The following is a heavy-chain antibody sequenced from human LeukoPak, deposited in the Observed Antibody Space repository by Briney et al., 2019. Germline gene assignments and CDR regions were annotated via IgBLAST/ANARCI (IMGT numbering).Heavy chain of an antibody. V-gene: IGHV3-23*01. CDR2: LSGSGDTT. J-gene: IGHJ5*02. Sequence: GGSLRLSCAASGFTFSSYAMSWVRQAPGKGLEWVSALSGSGDTTYYADSVKGRFTISGDNSKNTLYLQMNSLRAEDTAAYYCAKDQDSMVRGIIWMNNWFDPWGQGTLVTVSS. D-gene: IGHD3-10*01. CDR1: GFTFSSYA. CDR3: AKDQDSMVRGIIWMNNWFDP.